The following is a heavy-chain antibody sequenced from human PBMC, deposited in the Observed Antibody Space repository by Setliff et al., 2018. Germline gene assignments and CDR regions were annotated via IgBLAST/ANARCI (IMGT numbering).Heavy chain of an antibody. V-gene: IGHV1-46*01. Sequence: GASVKVSCKASGYSFTTYYMHWVRQAPGQGLEWMGTINTGGGSSSYTDQFQGRVTMTRDTSTSTVYMEFSSLKSDDTAVYYCARGGVAAAGRKGVFDHWGQGTLVTVSS. D-gene: IGHD6-13*01. CDR2: INTGGGSS. J-gene: IGHJ4*02. CDR1: GYSFTTYY. CDR3: ARGGVAAAGRKGVFDH.